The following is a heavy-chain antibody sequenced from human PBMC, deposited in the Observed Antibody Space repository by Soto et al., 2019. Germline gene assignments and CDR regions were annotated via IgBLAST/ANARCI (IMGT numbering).Heavy chain of an antibody. CDR2: ISAYNGNT. J-gene: IGHJ4*02. CDR3: ARECRSGGSCYATNY. D-gene: IGHD2-15*01. CDR1: GYTFTSYG. Sequence: ASVKVSCKASGYTFTSYGISWVRQAPGQGLEWMGWISAYNGNTNYAQKLQGRVTMTTDTSTSTAYMELRSLRSDDTAVYYCARECRSGGSCYATNYWGQGTLVTVSS. V-gene: IGHV1-18*01.